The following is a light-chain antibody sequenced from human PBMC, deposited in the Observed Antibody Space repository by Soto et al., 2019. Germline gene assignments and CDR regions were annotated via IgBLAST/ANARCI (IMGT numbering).Light chain of an antibody. V-gene: IGLV1-40*01. CDR3: SAYTVSRNYV. CDR2: GDR. Sequence: QSVLTQPPSVSGAPGQRVTISCTGSSSNIGAGYDVHWFQQHPGRAPKLLIYGDRHRPSGVPDRFSGSKSGNTASLTISGLQGQDEAAYYCSAYTVSRNYVFGNGTKVT. J-gene: IGLJ1*01. CDR1: SSNIGAGYD.